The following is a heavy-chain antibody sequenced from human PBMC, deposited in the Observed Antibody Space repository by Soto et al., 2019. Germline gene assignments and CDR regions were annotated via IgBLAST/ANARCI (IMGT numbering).Heavy chain of an antibody. Sequence: GASVKVSCKASGGTFSSYAISWVRQAPGQGLEWMGGIIPIFGTANYAQKFQGRVTITADKSTSTAYMELSSLRSEDTAVYYCARLRITIFGVASKDYWGQGTLVTVSS. D-gene: IGHD3-3*01. J-gene: IGHJ4*02. CDR2: IIPIFGTA. V-gene: IGHV1-69*06. CDR3: ARLRITIFGVASKDY. CDR1: GGTFSSYA.